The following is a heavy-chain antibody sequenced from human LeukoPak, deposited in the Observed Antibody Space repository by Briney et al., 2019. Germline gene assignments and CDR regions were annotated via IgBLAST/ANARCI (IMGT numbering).Heavy chain of an antibody. CDR1: GYIFTNYD. V-gene: IGHV1-46*01. CDR3: ARVLNGYNIRDYFDY. CDR2: INPSGGST. J-gene: IGHJ4*02. D-gene: IGHD5-24*01. Sequence: ASVKVSCKASGYIFTNYDINWVRQAPGQGLEWMGLINPSGGSTNYAQKFQGRVTMTRDTSTSTVYMELSSLRSDDTAVYYCARVLNGYNIRDYFDYWGQGTLVTVSS.